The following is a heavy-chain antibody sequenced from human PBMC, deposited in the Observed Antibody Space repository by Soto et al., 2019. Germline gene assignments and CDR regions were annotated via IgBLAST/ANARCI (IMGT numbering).Heavy chain of an antibody. CDR2: VNPISGNT. CDR3: ATSRINMIRGVFYYGLDV. Sequence: QEQLEQSGAEVKKPGASVKVSCKASGYTFTKYDFNWVRQATGQGLEWMGWVNPISGNTETAQNFQGRVSLTMNTSTRTAFMELSSLRSGDTAVYYCATSRINMIRGVFYYGLDVWGHGTTLTVSS. V-gene: IGHV1-8*01. D-gene: IGHD3-10*01. CDR1: GYTFTKYD. J-gene: IGHJ6*02.